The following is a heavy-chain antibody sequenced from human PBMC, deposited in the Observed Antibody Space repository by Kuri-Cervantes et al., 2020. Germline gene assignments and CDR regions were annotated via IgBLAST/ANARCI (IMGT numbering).Heavy chain of an antibody. Sequence: GSLRLSCAVYGGSFSGYYWSWIRQPPGKGLEWIGSIYYSGSTYYNPSLKSRVTISVDTSKNQFSLNLSSVTAADTAVYYCARGAAISPGVDYWGQGTLVTVSS. J-gene: IGHJ4*02. CDR1: GGSFSGYY. V-gene: IGHV4-34*01. CDR3: ARGAAISPGVDY. D-gene: IGHD3-9*01. CDR2: IYYSGST.